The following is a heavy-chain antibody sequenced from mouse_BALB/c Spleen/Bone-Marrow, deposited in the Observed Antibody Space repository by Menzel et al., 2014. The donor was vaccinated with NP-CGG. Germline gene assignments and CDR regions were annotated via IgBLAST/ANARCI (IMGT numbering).Heavy chain of an antibody. CDR2: INSGGRYA. D-gene: IGHD2-4*01. CDR1: GFTFSNYG. CDR3: ARRSDCDYFDY. Sequence: EVKVVESGRDLVKPGGSLKLSCAASGFTFSNYGMSWVRQTPDKRLEWVATINSGGRYAFYPDSVKGRFTISRDNAKNTLYLQMSSLKSEDTAMYYCARRSDCDYFDYWGQGTTLTVSS. J-gene: IGHJ2*01. V-gene: IGHV5-6*02.